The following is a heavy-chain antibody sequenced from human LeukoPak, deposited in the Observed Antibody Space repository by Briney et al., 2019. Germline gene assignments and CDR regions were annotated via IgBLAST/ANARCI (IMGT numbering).Heavy chain of an antibody. V-gene: IGHV3-30*18. Sequence: GGSLRLSCAASGFTFSSYGMHWVRQAPGKGLEWVAVISYDGSNKYYADSVKGRFTISRDNSKNTLYLQMNSLRAEDTAVYYCAKDGGIAVAGPENWGQGTLVTVSS. D-gene: IGHD6-19*01. J-gene: IGHJ4*02. CDR1: GFTFSSYG. CDR3: AKDGGIAVAGPEN. CDR2: ISYDGSNK.